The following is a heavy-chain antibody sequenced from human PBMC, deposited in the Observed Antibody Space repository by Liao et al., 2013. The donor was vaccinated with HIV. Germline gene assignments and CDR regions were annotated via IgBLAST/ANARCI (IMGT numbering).Heavy chain of an antibody. V-gene: IGHV4-30-2*01. CDR2: FYHSGTT. J-gene: IGHJ3*01. CDR3: ARAVSSDNYHDAFDF. D-gene: IGHD6-19*01. CDR1: GGSISSGTYY. Sequence: QVQLQESGPGLVKPSQTLSLTCTVSGGSISSGTYYWSWIRQPAGKGLEWIGYFYHSGTTYYNPSLKSRVSISVDRSRNHFSLRLSSVTAADTAVYFCARAVSSDNYHDAFDFWGQGTMVTVSS.